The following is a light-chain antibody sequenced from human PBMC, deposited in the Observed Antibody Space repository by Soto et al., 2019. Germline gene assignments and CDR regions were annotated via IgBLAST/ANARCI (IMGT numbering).Light chain of an antibody. V-gene: IGKV3-20*01. J-gene: IGKJ1*01. CDR3: QHYGSSQWT. Sequence: EIVLTQSPGTLSLAPGEPSALSCRASQSLTSSYLAWYQQRPGQAPSLLIYGASSRATGIPDRFSGSGSGTDFTLTISRLEPEDFAVYYCQHYGSSQWTFGQGTKVDIK. CDR1: QSLTSSY. CDR2: GAS.